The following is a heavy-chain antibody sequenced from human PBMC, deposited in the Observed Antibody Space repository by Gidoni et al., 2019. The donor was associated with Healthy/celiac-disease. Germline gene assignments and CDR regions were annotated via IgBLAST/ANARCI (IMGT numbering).Heavy chain of an antibody. CDR1: GGSIRRSSYY. V-gene: IGHV4-39*01. D-gene: IGHD3-9*01. J-gene: IGHJ3*02. CDR2: IYYSGST. Sequence: QLQLQESGPGLVKPSEPLSLTCPVSGGSIRRSSYYWGWIRQPPGKWLEWIGSIYYSGSTYYNPSLKSRVTISVDTSKNQFSLKLSSVTAADTAVYYCVYDILTAESDAFDIWGQGTMVTVSS. CDR3: VYDILTAESDAFDI.